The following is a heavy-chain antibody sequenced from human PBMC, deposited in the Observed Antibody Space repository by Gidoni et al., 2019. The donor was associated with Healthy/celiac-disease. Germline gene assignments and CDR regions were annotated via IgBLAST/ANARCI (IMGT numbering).Heavy chain of an antibody. D-gene: IGHD6-13*01. J-gene: IGHJ6*02. CDR3: AKDRVAAAGTIINYYDYGMDV. CDR1: GSTLDDYA. CDR2: ISWNSGSI. V-gene: IGHV3-9*01. Sequence: EVQLVESGGGLVQPGRSLRLSCAASGSTLDDYAMHWVRQAPGKGLEWVSGISWNSGSIGYADSVKGRFTISRDNAKNSLYLQMNSLRAEDTALYYCAKDRVAAAGTIINYYDYGMDVWGQGTTVTVSS.